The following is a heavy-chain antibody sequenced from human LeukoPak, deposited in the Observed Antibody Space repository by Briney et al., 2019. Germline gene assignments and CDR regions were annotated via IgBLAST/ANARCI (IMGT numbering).Heavy chain of an antibody. CDR1: GGSLSGYY. CDR3: ARMGSTKEFDP. D-gene: IGHD6-13*01. Sequence: SETLSLTCAVYGGSLSGYYWTWIRQPPGKGLEWIGEINHSGSTNYNPSLKSRLTISVDTSKSQFSVELSSVTAADTAVYYCARMGSTKEFDPWGQGTLVTVSS. J-gene: IGHJ5*02. V-gene: IGHV4-34*01. CDR2: INHSGST.